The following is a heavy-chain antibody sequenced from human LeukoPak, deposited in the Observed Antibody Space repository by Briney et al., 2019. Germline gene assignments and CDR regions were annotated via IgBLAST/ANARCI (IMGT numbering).Heavy chain of an antibody. CDR2: IYYSGST. CDR1: GGSISSYY. D-gene: IGHD6-19*01. J-gene: IGHJ2*01. V-gene: IGHV4-59*01. CDR3: ASDSSGYSYWYFDL. Sequence: SETLSLTCTVSGGSISSYYWSWIRQPPGKGLEWIGYIYYSGSTNYNPSLKSRVTISVDTSKNQFSLKLSSVTAADTALYYCASDSSGYSYWYFDLWGRGTLVTVSS.